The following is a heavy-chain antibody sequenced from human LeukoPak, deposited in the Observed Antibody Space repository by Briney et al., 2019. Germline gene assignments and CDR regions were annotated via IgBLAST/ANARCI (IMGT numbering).Heavy chain of an antibody. D-gene: IGHD1-26*01. J-gene: IGHJ4*02. CDR2: INHSGIT. CDR1: GYSIRSGHY. V-gene: IGHV4-38-2*01. Sequence: SETLSLTCAVSGYSIRSGHYWGWIRQSPGKGLEWIGSINHSGITEYNPSLKSRVTLSVDTSKNQFSLQLRSVTAADTAVYYCARRAYSGSYPSYFDYWGQGTLVTVSS. CDR3: ARRAYSGSYPSYFDY.